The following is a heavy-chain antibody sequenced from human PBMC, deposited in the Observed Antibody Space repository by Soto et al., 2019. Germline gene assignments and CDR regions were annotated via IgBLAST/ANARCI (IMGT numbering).Heavy chain of an antibody. J-gene: IGHJ6*02. CDR1: GFTFSDYW. CDR3: ACSYGMDV. CDR2: ISSDGTGT. V-gene: IGHV3-74*01. Sequence: EMHLVESGGDLVQPGGSLRLSCAASGFTFSDYWMHWVRHAPGKGLVWVSRISSDGTGTTYADSVKGRFTISRDNAKNTLYLQMNSLRDEDTAVYYCACSYGMDVWGQGTTVTVSS. D-gene: IGHD3-10*02.